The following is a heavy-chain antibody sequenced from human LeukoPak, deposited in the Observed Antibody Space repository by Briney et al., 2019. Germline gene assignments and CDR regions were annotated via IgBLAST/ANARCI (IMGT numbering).Heavy chain of an antibody. CDR3: ARTIAVAARYYYYGMDV. Sequence: SQTLSLTCAISGDSVSSKSTAWNWIRQSPSRGLEWLGRTYYRSKWYNDYAVSVKSRVTINPDTSKNQFSLQLNSVTPEDTAVYYCARTIAVAARYYYYGMDVWGQGTTVTVSS. V-gene: IGHV6-1*01. CDR1: GDSVSSKSTA. J-gene: IGHJ6*02. CDR2: TYYRSKWYN. D-gene: IGHD6-19*01.